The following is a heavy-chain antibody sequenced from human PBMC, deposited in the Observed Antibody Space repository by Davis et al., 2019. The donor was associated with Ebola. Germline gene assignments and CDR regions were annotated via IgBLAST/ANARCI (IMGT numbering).Heavy chain of an antibody. J-gene: IGHJ4*02. Sequence: PGGSLRLSCAASGFTFSSYSMTWVRQAPGKGLEWVSYISGSGSTIFYADSVKGRFTISRDNAKNSLYLQMNSLRAEDTAVYYCARGIYYSVQSGFDYWGPGTLVTVSS. CDR1: GFTFSSYS. CDR2: ISGSGSTI. D-gene: IGHD4-11*01. CDR3: ARGIYYSVQSGFDY. V-gene: IGHV3-48*04.